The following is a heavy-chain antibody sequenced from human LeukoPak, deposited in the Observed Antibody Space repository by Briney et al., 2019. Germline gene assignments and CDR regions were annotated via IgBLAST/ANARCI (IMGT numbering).Heavy chain of an antibody. D-gene: IGHD6-19*01. V-gene: IGHV6-1*01. Sequence: SQTLSLTCAISGDSVSSNSAGWNWIRQSPSRGLEWLGRTYYRSKWYNDYAVSVKSRITINPDTSKNQFSLQLNSVTPEDTAVYYCARERWTAAVAGTLDYWGQGTLVTVSS. CDR3: ARERWTAAVAGTLDY. J-gene: IGHJ4*02. CDR1: GDSVSSNSAG. CDR2: TYYRSKWYN.